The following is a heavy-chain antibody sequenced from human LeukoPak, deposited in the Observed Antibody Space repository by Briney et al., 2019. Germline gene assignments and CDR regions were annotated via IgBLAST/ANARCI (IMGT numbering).Heavy chain of an antibody. V-gene: IGHV5-10-1*01. CDR1: GYSFTSYW. J-gene: IGHJ5*02. Sequence: GESLRISCKGSGYSFTSYWISWVRQTPGKGLEWMGRIDPSDSYTNYSPSFQGHVTISADKSISTAYLQWSSLRASDTAMYYCARGITMVRGVDNWFDPWGQGTLVTVSS. CDR2: IDPSDSYT. D-gene: IGHD3-10*01. CDR3: ARGITMVRGVDNWFDP.